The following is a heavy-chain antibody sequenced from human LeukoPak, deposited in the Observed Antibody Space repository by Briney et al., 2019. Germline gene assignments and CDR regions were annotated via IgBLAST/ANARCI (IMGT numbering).Heavy chain of an antibody. V-gene: IGHV3-33*01. D-gene: IGHD3-10*01. CDR3: ARDSHPYSSYYYGSGSSPHY. CDR2: IWYDGSNK. J-gene: IGHJ4*02. CDR1: GFTFSSYG. Sequence: PGRSLRLSCAASGFTFSSYGMHWVRQAPGKGLEWVAVIWYDGSNKYYADSVKGRFTISRDNSKNTLYLQMNSLRAEDTAVYYCARDSHPYSSYYYGSGSSPHYWGQGTLVTVSS.